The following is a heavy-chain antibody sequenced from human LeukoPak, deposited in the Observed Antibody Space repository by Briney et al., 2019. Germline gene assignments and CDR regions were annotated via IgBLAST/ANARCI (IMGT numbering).Heavy chain of an antibody. V-gene: IGHV3-23*01. J-gene: IGHJ4*02. CDR2: IRGSGGST. CDR3: AKDIHYYDSLVSAFD. D-gene: IGHD3-22*01. CDR1: GFTFSSYA. Sequence: PGGSPRLSCAASGFTFSSYAMSWVRQAPGKGLEWVSAIRGSGGSTYYADSVKGRFTISRDNSKNTLYLQMNSLRAEDTAVYYCAKDIHYYDSLVSAFDWGQGTLVTVSS.